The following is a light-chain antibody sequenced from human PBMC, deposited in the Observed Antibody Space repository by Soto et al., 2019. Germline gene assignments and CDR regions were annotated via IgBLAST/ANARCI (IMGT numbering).Light chain of an antibody. Sequence: DIHMTQSPSSVSASVGDRFTITCRASQNIWRLLAWYQKKPGKAPELLIYDASSLQSGVPPRFSGSGYGTDFTITISSMKTEDFETYYCEQAGSFTITFGHGTRLEIK. J-gene: IGKJ5*01. CDR1: QNIWRL. CDR3: EQAGSFTIT. CDR2: DAS. V-gene: IGKV1-12*01.